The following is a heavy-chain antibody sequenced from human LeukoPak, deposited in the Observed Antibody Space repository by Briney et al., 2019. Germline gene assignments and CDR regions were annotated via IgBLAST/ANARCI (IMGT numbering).Heavy chain of an antibody. D-gene: IGHD3-22*01. CDR3: AKHGSYDSSGYYQMGLDY. CDR1: RFTFSNYW. J-gene: IGHJ4*02. Sequence: PGGSLRLSCVASRFTFSNYWMSWVRQAPGKGLEWVANINQDGSKKRYADSMKGRFTISRDNAKESLYLQLNSLRAEDTAVYYCAKHGSYDSSGYYQMGLDYWGQGTLVTVSS. CDR2: INQDGSKK. V-gene: IGHV3-7*01.